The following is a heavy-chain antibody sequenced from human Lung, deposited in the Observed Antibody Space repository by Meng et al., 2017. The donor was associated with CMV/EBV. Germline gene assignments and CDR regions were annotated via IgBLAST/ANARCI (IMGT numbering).Heavy chain of an antibody. V-gene: IGHV1-8*01. Sequence: YDINWVRRASGQGLEWMGWMNPNSGNTGYAQNFQGRLSMTISTSTSTAYMELNSLRSEDTAVYYCTRDGHTGRHGWRYDTGWFDPWGQGTLVTVSS. CDR1: YD. CDR3: TRDGHTGRHGWRYDTGWFDP. J-gene: IGHJ5*02. D-gene: IGHD2-8*02. CDR2: MNPNSGNT.